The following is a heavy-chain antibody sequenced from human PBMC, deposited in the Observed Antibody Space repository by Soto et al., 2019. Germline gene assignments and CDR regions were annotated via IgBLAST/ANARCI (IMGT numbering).Heavy chain of an antibody. Sequence: SETLSLTCSVSGDSISSSGYYWSWIRQHPGKGLEWIGHIYYSGNTYYNPSLKSRFTISVDTSKNQFSLNLISVTAADTAVYYCARDSGFYSSSSFDYWGRGTLVTVSS. D-gene: IGHD6-6*01. V-gene: IGHV4-31*03. CDR3: ARDSGFYSSSSFDY. CDR1: GDSISSSGYY. J-gene: IGHJ4*02. CDR2: IYYSGNT.